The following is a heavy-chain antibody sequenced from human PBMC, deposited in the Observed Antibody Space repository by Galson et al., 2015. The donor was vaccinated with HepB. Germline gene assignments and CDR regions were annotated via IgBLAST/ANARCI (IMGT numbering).Heavy chain of an antibody. Sequence: SVKVSCKASGYTFTSYAMHWVRQAPGQRLEWMGWINAGNGNTKYSQKFQGRVTITRDTSASTAYMELSSLRSEDTAVYYCARGGRIGLRYFDWLFLNWFDPWGQGTLVTVSS. V-gene: IGHV1-3*01. CDR2: INAGNGNT. J-gene: IGHJ5*02. D-gene: IGHD3-9*01. CDR1: GYTFTSYA. CDR3: ARGGRIGLRYFDWLFLNWFDP.